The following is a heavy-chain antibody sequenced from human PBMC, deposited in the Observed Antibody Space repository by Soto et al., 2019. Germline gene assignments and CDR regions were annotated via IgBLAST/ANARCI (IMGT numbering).Heavy chain of an antibody. V-gene: IGHV4-59*01. CDR2: IYYSGST. J-gene: IGHJ5*02. CDR3: ARDQRASGSPRFDP. D-gene: IGHD3-10*01. CDR1: GGYISSYC. Sequence: SETLSLTCTVSGGYISSYCCSWIRQSPGKGLEWIGYIYYSGSTNYNPSLKGRVTMSVDTSENQFSLRLTSVTAADTAVYYCARDQRASGSPRFDPWGQGTLVTVSS.